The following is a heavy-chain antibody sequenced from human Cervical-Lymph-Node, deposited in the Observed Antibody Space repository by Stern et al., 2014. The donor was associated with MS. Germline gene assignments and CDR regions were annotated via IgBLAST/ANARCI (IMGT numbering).Heavy chain of an antibody. Sequence: QVQLQESGPGLVKPSGTLSLTCAVSGGSISSSNWWSWVRQPPGKGLEWIGEIYHGGPTNSSPSLKSRVTISVEKSKTQFSLKLSSVTAADTAVYYCASLPRPHFDFWSGRPTNDYGMDVWGQGTTVTVSS. CDR3: ASLPRPHFDFWSGRPTNDYGMDV. CDR2: IYHGGPT. CDR1: GGSISSSNW. D-gene: IGHD3-3*01. J-gene: IGHJ6*02. V-gene: IGHV4-4*02.